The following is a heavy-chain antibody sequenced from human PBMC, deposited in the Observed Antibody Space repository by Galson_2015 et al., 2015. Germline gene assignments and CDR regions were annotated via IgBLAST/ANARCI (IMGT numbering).Heavy chain of an antibody. Sequence: SLRLSCAASEFTFSSYYMSWVRQAPGKGLEWVSSISSTTTYIYYADSVKGRFTISRDNAKNSLYLQMNSLGAEDTAVYYCARQIVDYEFWSGYHPTNFDYWGQGTLVTVSS. CDR1: EFTFSSYY. J-gene: IGHJ4*02. D-gene: IGHD3-3*01. V-gene: IGHV3-21*01. CDR3: ARQIVDYEFWSGYHPTNFDY. CDR2: ISSTTTYI.